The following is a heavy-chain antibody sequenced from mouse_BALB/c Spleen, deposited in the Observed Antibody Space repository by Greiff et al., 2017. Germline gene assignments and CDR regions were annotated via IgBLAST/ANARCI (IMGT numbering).Heavy chain of an antibody. V-gene: IGHV5-17*02. CDR1: GFTFSSFG. D-gene: IGHD3-3*01. J-gene: IGHJ4*01. CDR3: ARSLGADYAMDY. Sequence: EVQRVESGGGLVQPGGSRKLSCAASGFTFSSFGMHWVRQAPEKGLEWVAYISSGSSTIYYADTVKGRFTISRDNPKNTLFLQMTSLRSEDTAMYYCARSLGADYAMDYWGQGTSVTVSS. CDR2: ISSGSSTI.